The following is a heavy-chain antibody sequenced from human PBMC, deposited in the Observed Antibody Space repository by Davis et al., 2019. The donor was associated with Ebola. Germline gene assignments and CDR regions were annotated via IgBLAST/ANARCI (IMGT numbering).Heavy chain of an antibody. Sequence: GGSLRLSCAASGFTFRSYGMHWVRQAPGKGLEWVAVIYYDGSNKYYADSVKGRFTISRDNSKNTLYLQMSSLRAEDSAVYYCARGASSGWSVDYWGQGTLVTVSS. CDR3: ARGASSGWSVDY. D-gene: IGHD6-19*01. CDR1: GFTFRSYG. CDR2: IYYDGSNK. V-gene: IGHV3-30*03. J-gene: IGHJ4*02.